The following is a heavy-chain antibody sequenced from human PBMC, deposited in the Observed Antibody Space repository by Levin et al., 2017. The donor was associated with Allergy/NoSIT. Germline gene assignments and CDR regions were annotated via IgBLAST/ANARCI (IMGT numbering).Heavy chain of an antibody. J-gene: IGHJ4*02. CDR3: AKEMDSSGFFDY. D-gene: IGHD3-22*01. V-gene: IGHV3-23*01. CDR2: ISGSGGRT. CDR1: GFTFSSYA. Sequence: LSLTCAASGFTFSSYAMSWVRQAPGKGLEWVSAISGSGGRTYYPDSVKGRFTISRGNSKNTLYLQMNSLRVEDTAVYYCAKEMDSSGFFDYWGQGTLVTVSS.